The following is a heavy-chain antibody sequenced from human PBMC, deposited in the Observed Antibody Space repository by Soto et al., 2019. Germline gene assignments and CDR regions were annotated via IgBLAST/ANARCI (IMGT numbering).Heavy chain of an antibody. CDR3: ARGLFYGMDV. CDR2: ISSSGSDI. D-gene: IGHD3-16*01. CDR1: GFTFSDYF. Sequence: GGSLRLSCAASGFTFSDYFLTWIRQAPGKGLEWVSYISSSGSDIYYADSVKGRFTISRDNAQNSLYLQMNSLRAEDTAVYYCARGLFYGMDVWGQGTTVTVSS. V-gene: IGHV3-11*01. J-gene: IGHJ6*02.